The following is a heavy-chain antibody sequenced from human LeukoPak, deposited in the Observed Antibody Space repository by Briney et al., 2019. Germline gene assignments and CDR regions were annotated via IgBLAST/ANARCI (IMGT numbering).Heavy chain of an antibody. CDR3: ARETTAHGYFDY. CDR1: GGSISSGSYY. CDR2: LYSSGTT. V-gene: IGHV4-61*02. J-gene: IGHJ4*02. D-gene: IGHD4-17*01. Sequence: SETLSLTCTVSGGSISSGSYYWSWIRQPAGKGLEWIGRLYSSGTTNYNPSLTSRVTISLGTSKNQFSLKLSSVTAADTAVYYCARETTAHGYFDYWGQGTLVTVSS.